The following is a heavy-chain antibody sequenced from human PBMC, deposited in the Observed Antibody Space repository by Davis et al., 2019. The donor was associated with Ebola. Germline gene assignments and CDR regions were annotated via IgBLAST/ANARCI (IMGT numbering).Heavy chain of an antibody. D-gene: IGHD4-11*01. CDR1: GGTFSSYA. J-gene: IGHJ2*01. Sequence: SVKVSCKASGGTFSSYAISWVRQAPGQGLEWMGGIIPIFGTASYAQKFQGRVTITADESTSTAYMELSSLRSEDTAVYYCAREGYSNYEDWYFDLWGRGTLVTVSS. CDR3: AREGYSNYEDWYFDL. V-gene: IGHV1-69*13. CDR2: IIPIFGTA.